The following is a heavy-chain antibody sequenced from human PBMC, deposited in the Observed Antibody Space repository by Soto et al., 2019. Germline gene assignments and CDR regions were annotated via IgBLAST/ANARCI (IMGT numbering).Heavy chain of an antibody. Sequence: GASVKVSCKASGGTFSSYAISWVRQAPGQGLEWMGGIIPIFGTANYAQKFQGRVTITADESTSTAYMELSSLRSEDTAVYYCVRVVNIVGATLPYYYYGMDVWGQGTTVTVSS. D-gene: IGHD1-26*01. CDR2: IIPIFGTA. J-gene: IGHJ6*02. V-gene: IGHV1-69*13. CDR3: VRVVNIVGATLPYYYYGMDV. CDR1: GGTFSSYA.